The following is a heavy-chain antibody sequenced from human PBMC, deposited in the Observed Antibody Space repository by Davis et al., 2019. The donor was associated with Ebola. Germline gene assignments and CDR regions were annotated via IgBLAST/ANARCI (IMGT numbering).Heavy chain of an antibody. CDR3: ARERDYDSSGYYYYYYMDV. CDR1: GGSFSGYY. V-gene: IGHV4-59*12. Sequence: PSETLSLTCAVYGGSFSGYYWSWIRQPPGKGLEWIGYIYYSGSTNYNPSLKSRVTISVDTSKNQFSLKLSSVTAADTAVYYCARERDYDSSGYYYYYYMDVWGKGTTVTVSS. J-gene: IGHJ6*03. D-gene: IGHD3-22*01. CDR2: IYYSGST.